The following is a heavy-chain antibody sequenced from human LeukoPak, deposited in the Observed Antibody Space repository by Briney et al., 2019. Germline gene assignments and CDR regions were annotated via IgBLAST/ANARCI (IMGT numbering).Heavy chain of an antibody. CDR2: INHSGST. CDR3: AREVTTNHYYFDY. D-gene: IGHD4-17*01. V-gene: IGHV4-34*01. Sequence: PSETLSLTCAVYGGSFSGYYWSWLRQPPGKGLEWIGEINHSGSTNYNPSLKSRVTISVDTSKNQFSLKLSSVTAADTAVYYCAREVTTNHYYFDYWGQGTLVTVSS. CDR1: GGSFSGYY. J-gene: IGHJ4*02.